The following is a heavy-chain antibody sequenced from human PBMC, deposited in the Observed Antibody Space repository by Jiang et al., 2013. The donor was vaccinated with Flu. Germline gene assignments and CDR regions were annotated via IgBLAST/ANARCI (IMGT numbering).Heavy chain of an antibody. CDR1: GYTFTSYG. J-gene: IGHJ3*02. V-gene: IGHV1-18*04. D-gene: IGHD6-19*01. Sequence: VKKPGASVKVSCKASGYTFTSYGISWVRQAPGQGLEWMGWISAYNGNTNYAQKLQGRVTMTTDTSTSTAYMELRSLRSDDTAVYYCARGSSYSSGWSGWSDAFDIWGQGTMVTVSS. CDR2: ISAYNGNT. CDR3: ARGSSYSSGWSGWSDAFDI.